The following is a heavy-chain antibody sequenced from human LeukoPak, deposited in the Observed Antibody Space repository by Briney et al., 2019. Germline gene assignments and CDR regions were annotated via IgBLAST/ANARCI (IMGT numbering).Heavy chain of an antibody. CDR3: ARASDYGGAFYWYFDL. CDR2: IKQDGSEK. Sequence: QSGGSLGLSCAASGFTFSSYWMTWVRQAPGKGLEWVANIKQDGSEKYYVDSVKGRFTISRDNAKNSLYQQMNSLRAEDTAVYYCARASDYGGAFYWYFDLWGRGTLVTVSS. J-gene: IGHJ2*01. CDR1: GFTFSSYW. V-gene: IGHV3-7*01. D-gene: IGHD4-23*01.